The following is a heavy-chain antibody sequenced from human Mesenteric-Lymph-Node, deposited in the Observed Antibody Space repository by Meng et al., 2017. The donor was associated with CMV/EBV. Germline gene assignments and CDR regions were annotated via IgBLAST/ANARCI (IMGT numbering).Heavy chain of an antibody. J-gene: IGHJ4*02. CDR1: GFTFSNYY. Sequence: LSLTCAASGFTFSNYYMSWVRQAPGRGLEWVANINQDGSQEYYVDSVKGRFTISKDNAKNSVHLQMNSLRAEDTAVYYCARDPEFGALDYWGQGTLVTVSS. V-gene: IGHV3-7*01. D-gene: IGHD1-26*01. CDR3: ARDPEFGALDY. CDR2: INQDGSQE.